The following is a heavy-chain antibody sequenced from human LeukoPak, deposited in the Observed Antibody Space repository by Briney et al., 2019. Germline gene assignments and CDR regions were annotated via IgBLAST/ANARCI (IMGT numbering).Heavy chain of an antibody. Sequence: GRSLRLSCAASGFTFSNYGMHWVRQAPGKGLEWVAVIWYDGSNTFYVDSVRGRFTISRDNSKNTLYLQMNNLRAEDTAVYYCARGLTEAGDWGQGTLVTVSS. D-gene: IGHD1-14*01. CDR2: IWYDGSNT. J-gene: IGHJ4*02. V-gene: IGHV3-33*01. CDR3: ARGLTEAGD. CDR1: GFTFSNYG.